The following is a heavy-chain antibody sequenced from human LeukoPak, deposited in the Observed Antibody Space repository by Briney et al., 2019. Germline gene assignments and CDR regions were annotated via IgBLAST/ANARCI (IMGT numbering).Heavy chain of an antibody. D-gene: IGHD3-10*01. CDR1: GFTFSSYE. V-gene: IGHV3-48*03. J-gene: IGHJ4*02. CDR2: ISSSGSTI. Sequence: GGSLRLSXAASGFTFSSYEMNWVRQAPGKGLEWVSYISSSGSTIYYADSVKGRFTISRDNAKNSLYLQMNSLRAEDTAVYYCARTAGKLVRGGIDYWGQGTLVTVSS. CDR3: ARTAGKLVRGGIDY.